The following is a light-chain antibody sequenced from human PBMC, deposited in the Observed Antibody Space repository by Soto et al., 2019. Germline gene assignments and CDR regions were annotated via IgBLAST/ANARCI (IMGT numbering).Light chain of an antibody. J-gene: IGKJ1*01. CDR2: GAS. V-gene: IGKV3-15*01. Sequence: IVLTQSPGTLSLSPGEGATLSCRASQSVNNNYLAWYQQKPGQAPRLLIYGASTRAPGFPARFSGSGSGTDFTLTISSLQSEDFAVYYCQQYDNWPWTFGQGTKVEIK. CDR3: QQYDNWPWT. CDR1: QSVNNN.